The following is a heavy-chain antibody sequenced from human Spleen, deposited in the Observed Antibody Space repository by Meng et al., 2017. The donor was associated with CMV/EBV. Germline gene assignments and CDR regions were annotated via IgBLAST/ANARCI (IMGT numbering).Heavy chain of an antibody. CDR1: GFTVNNNY. CDR2: IYSGGGT. CDR3: AKAVYYGSGSLPHYYYYGMDV. J-gene: IGHJ6*02. V-gene: IGHV3-53*01. D-gene: IGHD3-10*01. Sequence: GGSLRLSCAASGFTVNNNYMSWVRQPPGKGLEWVSLIYSGGGTQYADSVKGRFTISRDNSKNTLYLQMNSLRAEDTAVYYCAKAVYYGSGSLPHYYYYGMDVWGQGTTVTVSS.